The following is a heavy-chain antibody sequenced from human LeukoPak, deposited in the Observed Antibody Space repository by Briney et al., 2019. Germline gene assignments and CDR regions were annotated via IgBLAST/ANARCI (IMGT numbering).Heavy chain of an antibody. Sequence: SETLSLTCAVYGGSFSGYYWSWIRQLPGKGLEWIGEINHSGSTNYNPSLKSRVTISVDTSKNQFSLKLSSVTAADTAVYYCARVAGYYNVNWFDPWGQGTLVTVSS. D-gene: IGHD3-9*01. CDR2: INHSGST. V-gene: IGHV4-34*01. J-gene: IGHJ5*02. CDR3: ARVAGYYNVNWFDP. CDR1: GGSFSGYY.